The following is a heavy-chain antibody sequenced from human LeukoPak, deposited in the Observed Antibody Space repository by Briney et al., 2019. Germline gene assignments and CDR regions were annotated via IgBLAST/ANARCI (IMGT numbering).Heavy chain of an antibody. J-gene: IGHJ1*01. D-gene: IGHD3-22*01. V-gene: IGHV4-38-2*02. CDR2: IYHSGST. Sequence: SETLSLTCIVSGYSISSGYYWGWIRQPPGKGLEWIGSIYHSGSTYYNPSLKSRVTISVDTSKNQFSLKLSSVTAADTAIYYCARVVQSTDSSGYFLPEYFQHWGQGTLVTVSS. CDR1: GYSISSGYY. CDR3: ARVVQSTDSSGYFLPEYFQH.